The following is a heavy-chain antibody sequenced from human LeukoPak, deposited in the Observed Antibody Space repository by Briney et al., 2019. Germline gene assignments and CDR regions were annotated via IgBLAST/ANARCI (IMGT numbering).Heavy chain of an antibody. V-gene: IGHV4-38-2*01. CDR1: GYSISSGYY. CDR3: AGTYYDSSGYIFDY. CDR2: IYHSGST. Sequence: SSETLSLTRAVSGYSISSGYYWGWIGPRPGKGVEWMGSIYHSGSTYYNPSIKRRVTISGEKNKKKVSLKLSSVTAADTAVYYCAGTYYDSSGYIFDYWGQGTLVTVSS. J-gene: IGHJ4*02. D-gene: IGHD3-22*01.